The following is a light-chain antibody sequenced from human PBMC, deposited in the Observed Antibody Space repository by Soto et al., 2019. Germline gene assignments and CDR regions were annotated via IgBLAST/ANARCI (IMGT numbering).Light chain of an antibody. CDR2: EVT. V-gene: IGLV2-14*01. CDR1: SSDIGGYDY. J-gene: IGLJ3*02. Sequence: QSALTQPASVSGSPGQSITVSCTGTSSDIGGYDYVSWYQHNPGKAPKLIVYEVTNRPSGISYRFSGSKSGNTASLTISGLQAEDEADYYCSSYTSNNTRVFGGGTKLTVL. CDR3: SSYTSNNTRV.